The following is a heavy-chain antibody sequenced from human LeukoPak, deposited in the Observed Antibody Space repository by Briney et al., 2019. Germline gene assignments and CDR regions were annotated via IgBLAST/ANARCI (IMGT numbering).Heavy chain of an antibody. CDR3: ARDMGYSFDY. CDR1: GFTVSSNY. Sequence: GGSLRLSCAASGFTVSSNYMSWVRQAPGRGLEWVSVIYSGGSTYYADSVKGRFTISRDNSKNTLYLQMNSLRAEDTVVYYCARDMGYSFDYWGQGTLVTVSS. J-gene: IGHJ4*02. D-gene: IGHD5-18*01. V-gene: IGHV3-66*02. CDR2: IYSGGST.